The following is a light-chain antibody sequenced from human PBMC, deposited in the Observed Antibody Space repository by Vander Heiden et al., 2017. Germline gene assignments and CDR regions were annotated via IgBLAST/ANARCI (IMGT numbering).Light chain of an antibody. CDR3: HSYDTSLSAVV. J-gene: IGLJ2*01. CDR1: SSNIGAAYD. V-gene: IGLV1-40*01. Sequence: QSVLTQPPSVSGAPGQRVTISCTGSSSNIGAAYDVHWYRQLPGTAPKLLIYGHSNRPSGVPDRFSGSKSGTSASLAITGLQAEDEADYYCHSYDTSLSAVVFGGGTKLTVL. CDR2: GHS.